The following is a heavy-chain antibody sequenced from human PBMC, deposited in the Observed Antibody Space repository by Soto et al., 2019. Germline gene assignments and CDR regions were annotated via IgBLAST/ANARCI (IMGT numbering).Heavy chain of an antibody. J-gene: IGHJ6*02. CDR1: GYSFTIYW. D-gene: IGHD6-19*01. CDR2: IDPSDSYT. Sequence: GESLKISCKGSGYSFTIYWISWVRQMPGKGLEWMGRIDPSDSYTNYSPSFQGHVTISADKSISTAYLQWSSLKASDTAMYYCARHXFSSSGWFFYYYYGMDVWGRGTTVTVSS. V-gene: IGHV5-10-1*01. CDR3: ARHXFSSSGWFFYYYYGMDV.